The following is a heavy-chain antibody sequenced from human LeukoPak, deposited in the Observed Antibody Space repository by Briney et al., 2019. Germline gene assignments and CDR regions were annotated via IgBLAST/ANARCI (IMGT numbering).Heavy chain of an antibody. CDR3: ARDNRDFDY. CDR2: IYYSGST. D-gene: IGHD2/OR15-2a*01. J-gene: IGHJ4*02. CDR1: GGSISSSSYY. Sequence: PSETLSLTCTVSGGSISSSSYYWGWIRQPPGKGLEWIGSIYYSGSTYYNPSLKSRVTISVDTSKNQFSLKLSSVTAADTAVYYCARDNRDFDYWGQGTPVTVSS. V-gene: IGHV4-39*07.